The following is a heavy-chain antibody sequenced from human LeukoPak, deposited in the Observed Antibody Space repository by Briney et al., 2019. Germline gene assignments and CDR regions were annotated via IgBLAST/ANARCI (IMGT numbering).Heavy chain of an antibody. CDR1: GFTVSSNY. D-gene: IGHD5-18*01. J-gene: IGHJ4*02. CDR2: IYSGGST. CDR3: AKEASRGSSFAYTPIEKPYYLDY. Sequence: PGGSLRLSCAASGFTVSSNYMSWVRQAPGKGLEWVSVIYSGGSTYYADSVKGRFTISRDNSKNTLYLQMNSLRAEDTAVYYCAKEASRGSSFAYTPIEKPYYLDYWGQGTLVTVSS. V-gene: IGHV3-53*01.